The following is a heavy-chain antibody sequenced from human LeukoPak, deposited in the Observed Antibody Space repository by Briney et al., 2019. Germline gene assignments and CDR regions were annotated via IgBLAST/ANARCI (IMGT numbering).Heavy chain of an antibody. CDR1: GFTFSTYA. CDR2: ISGSGGST. V-gene: IGHV3-23*01. J-gene: IGHJ4*02. CDR3: AKAYSDSSGYYFGAYFDY. Sequence: GGSLRLSCAASGFTFSTYAMSWVRQAPGKGLEWVSSISGSGGSTYYADSVKGRFTISRDNSKNTLLLQMNSLRAEDTAVYYCAKAYSDSSGYYFGAYFDYWGQGTLVTVSS. D-gene: IGHD3-22*01.